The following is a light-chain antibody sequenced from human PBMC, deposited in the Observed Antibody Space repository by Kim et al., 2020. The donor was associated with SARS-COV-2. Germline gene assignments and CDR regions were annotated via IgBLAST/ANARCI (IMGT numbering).Light chain of an antibody. CDR3: QQYGSSSWT. CDR1: QSVSSSY. V-gene: IGKV3-20*01. Sequence: APGERSTLSCRAIQSVSSSYLAWYQQKPGQAPRLLIYGASSRATGIPDRFSGSGSGTDFTLTISRLEPEDFAVYYCQQYGSSSWTFGQGTKVDIK. J-gene: IGKJ1*01. CDR2: GAS.